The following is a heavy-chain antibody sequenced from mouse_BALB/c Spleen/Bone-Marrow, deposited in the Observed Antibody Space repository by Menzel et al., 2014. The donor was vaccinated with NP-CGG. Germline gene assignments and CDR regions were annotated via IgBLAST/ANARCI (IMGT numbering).Heavy chain of an antibody. CDR1: GFTFSSYA. CDR2: ISSGGST. J-gene: IGHJ4*01. V-gene: IGHV5-6-5*01. Sequence: EVQLVESGGGLVKPGGSLKLSCAASGFTFSSYAMSWVRRTPEKRLEWVASISSGGSTYYPDSVKGRFTISRDNARNILYLQMSSLRSEDTAMYYCASLYFYGSSYYTMDYWGQGTSVTVSS. D-gene: IGHD1-1*01. CDR3: ASLYFYGSSYYTMDY.